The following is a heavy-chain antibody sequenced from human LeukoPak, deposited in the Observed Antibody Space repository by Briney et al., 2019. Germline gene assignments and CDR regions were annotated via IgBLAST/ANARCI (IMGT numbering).Heavy chain of an antibody. J-gene: IGHJ4*02. Sequence: ASVKVSCKASGYTFTGYYMHWVRQAPGQGLEWMGWINPNSGGTNYAQKFQGRVTMTGNTSISTAYMELSRLRSDDTAVYYCARGDRVWFGELFAGDYWGQGTLVTVSS. CDR3: ARGDRVWFGELFAGDY. D-gene: IGHD3-10*01. CDR1: GYTFTGYY. CDR2: INPNSGGT. V-gene: IGHV1-2*02.